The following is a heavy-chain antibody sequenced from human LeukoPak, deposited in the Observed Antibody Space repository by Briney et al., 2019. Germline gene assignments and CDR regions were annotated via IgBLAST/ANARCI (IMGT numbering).Heavy chain of an antibody. Sequence: SETLSLTCTVSGGSISSGGYYWSWIRQHPGKGLEWIGYIYYSGSTYYNPSLKSRVTISVDTSKNQFSLKLSSVTAADTAVYYCARGRGDDYVWGSYRQYYFDYWGQGTLVTVSS. D-gene: IGHD3-16*02. CDR1: GGSISSGGYY. CDR2: IYYSGST. V-gene: IGHV4-31*03. CDR3: ARGRGDDYVWGSYRQYYFDY. J-gene: IGHJ4*02.